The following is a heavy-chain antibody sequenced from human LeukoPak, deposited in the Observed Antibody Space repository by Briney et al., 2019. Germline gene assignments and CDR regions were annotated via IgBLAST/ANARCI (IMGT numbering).Heavy chain of an antibody. V-gene: IGHV1-18*01. Sequence: GASVKVSCKASGYTFTSYGISWVRQAPAQGLEWMGWISAYNGNTNYAQKLQGRVTMNTDTSTSKAYMELRSLRSDDTAVYYCARGRKPDYGDSESFDYWGQGTLVSVSS. D-gene: IGHD4-17*01. CDR1: GYTFTSYG. CDR3: ARGRKPDYGDSESFDY. CDR2: ISAYNGNT. J-gene: IGHJ4*02.